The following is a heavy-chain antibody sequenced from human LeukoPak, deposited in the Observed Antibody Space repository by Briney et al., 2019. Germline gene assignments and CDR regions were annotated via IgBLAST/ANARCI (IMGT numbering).Heavy chain of an antibody. D-gene: IGHD6-19*01. CDR1: GFTFCSYS. Sequence: GGSLRLSCAASGFTFCSYSMNWVRQAPGKGLEWVSSISTSSYISYANSVKGRFTISRDNAKTALYLQMNSLRAEDTAVYYCARAPLAVAGYFYYYMDVWGKGTTVTVSS. CDR2: ISTSSYI. V-gene: IGHV3-21*01. J-gene: IGHJ6*03. CDR3: ARAPLAVAGYFYYYMDV.